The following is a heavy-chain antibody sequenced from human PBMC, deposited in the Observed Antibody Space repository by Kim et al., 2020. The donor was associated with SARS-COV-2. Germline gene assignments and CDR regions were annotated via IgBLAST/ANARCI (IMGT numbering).Heavy chain of an antibody. CDR3: ARKGNGLDV. J-gene: IGHJ6*02. D-gene: IGHD3-10*01. CDR1: GFTFSSFS. Sequence: GGSLRLSCAASGFTFSSFSMNWVRQAPGKGLEWVSYISSSSTAMYYADSVKGRFTISRDNAKNSLYLQMDSLRDEDTAVYYCARKGNGLDVWGQGTTVTVSS. V-gene: IGHV3-48*02. CDR2: ISSSSTAM.